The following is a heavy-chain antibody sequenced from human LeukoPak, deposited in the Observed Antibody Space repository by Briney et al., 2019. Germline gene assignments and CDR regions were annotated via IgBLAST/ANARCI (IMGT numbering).Heavy chain of an antibody. J-gene: IGHJ3*02. CDR1: GFTVSSNY. CDR2: IYSDGST. CDR3: ARDSGWELRGAFDI. V-gene: IGHV3-53*01. D-gene: IGHD1-26*01. Sequence: GGSLRLSCAASGFTVSSNYMSWVRQAPGKGLEWVSVIYSDGSTYYADSVKGRFTISRDNSKNTLYLQMNRPRAEDTAVYYCARDSGWELRGAFDIWGQGTMVTVSS.